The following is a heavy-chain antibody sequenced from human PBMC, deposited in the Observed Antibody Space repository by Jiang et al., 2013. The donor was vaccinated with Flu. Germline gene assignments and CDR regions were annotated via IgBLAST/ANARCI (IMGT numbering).Heavy chain of an antibody. Sequence: PGGSLTLSCAASGYTFTTYAMSWVRQAPGKGLKWVSAISGPGRKTYYADSVKGRFTISRDNSKNTLYLQMNSLRAEDTAVYYCAKSLEGSRDPYLDYWGQGTLVTVSS. CDR2: ISGPGRKT. CDR1: GYTFTTYA. D-gene: IGHD1-26*01. V-gene: IGHV3-23*01. J-gene: IGHJ4*02. CDR3: AKSLEGSRDPYLDY.